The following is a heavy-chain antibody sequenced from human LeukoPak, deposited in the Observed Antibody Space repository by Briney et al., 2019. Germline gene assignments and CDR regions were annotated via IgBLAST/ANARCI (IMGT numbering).Heavy chain of an antibody. CDR3: ARYGQIFPPTAVVDY. Sequence: PSETLSLTCTVSGGSISSSSYYWGWIRQPPGKGLEWIGSFYYSGSTYYNPSLKSRVTISVDTSKNQFSLKLSSVTAADTAVYYCARYGQIFPPTAVVDYWGQGTLVTVSS. J-gene: IGHJ4*02. V-gene: IGHV4-39*01. CDR2: FYYSGST. D-gene: IGHD2-21*01. CDR1: GGSISSSSYY.